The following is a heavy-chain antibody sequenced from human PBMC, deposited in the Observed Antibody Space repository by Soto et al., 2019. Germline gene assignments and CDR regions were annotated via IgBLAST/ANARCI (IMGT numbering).Heavy chain of an antibody. J-gene: IGHJ5*02. D-gene: IGHD2-2*01. CDR1: GGSFSGYY. CDR3: ARALIVVPAAIGYNWFDP. V-gene: IGHV4-34*01. CDR2: INHSGST. Sequence: QVQLQQWGAGLLKPSETLSLTCAVYGGSFSGYYWSWIRQPPGKGLEWIGEINHSGSTNYNPSLKSRLNISVDTSKTQFSRKLSSVTAADTAVYYCARALIVVPAAIGYNWFDPWGQGTLVTVSS.